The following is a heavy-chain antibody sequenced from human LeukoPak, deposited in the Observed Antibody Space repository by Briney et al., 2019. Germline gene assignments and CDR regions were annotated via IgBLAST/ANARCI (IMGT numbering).Heavy chain of an antibody. D-gene: IGHD4-17*01. J-gene: IGHJ4*02. Sequence: PSETLSLTCTVSGGSISRYWSWIRQPPGKGLEWIGYVYHSGSTNYSPSLMSRVTISIDTSKNQFSLKLNSVTAADTAVYYCVRTLYGDYYDAWGQGTLVTVSP. CDR3: VRTLYGDYYDA. V-gene: IGHV4-59*08. CDR2: VYHSGST. CDR1: GGSISRY.